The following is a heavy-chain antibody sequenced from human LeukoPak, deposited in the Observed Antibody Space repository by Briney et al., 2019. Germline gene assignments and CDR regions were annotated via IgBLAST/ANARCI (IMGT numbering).Heavy chain of an antibody. CDR1: GGSISGYY. CDR3: ARDGPTDYYYYYYMDV. J-gene: IGHJ6*03. Sequence: SETLSLTCTVSGGSISGYYWNWIRQPAGKGLEWIGRIYTSGSTNYNPSLKSRVTISVDTSKNQFSLKLSSVTAADTAVYYCARDGPTDYYYYYYMDVWGKGTTVTVSS. CDR2: IYTSGST. V-gene: IGHV4-4*07.